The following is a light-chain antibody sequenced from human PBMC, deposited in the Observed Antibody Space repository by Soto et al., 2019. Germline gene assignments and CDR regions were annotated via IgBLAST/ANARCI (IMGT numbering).Light chain of an antibody. CDR3: QQYSTLPPT. Sequence: ESVLTQSPDTLSSSPGDRATLSCRTSQSVSNSFFAWYQQKPGQAPRLRIYGISTRATGIPDRVSGSGSVTDFTLIISRLEPEDFVVYFCQQYSTLPPTCGHGTRLDVK. CDR1: QSVSNSF. V-gene: IGKV3-20*01. CDR2: GIS. J-gene: IGKJ2*01.